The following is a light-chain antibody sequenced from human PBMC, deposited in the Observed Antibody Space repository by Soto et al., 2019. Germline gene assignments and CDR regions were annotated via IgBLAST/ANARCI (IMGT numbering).Light chain of an antibody. CDR3: QKYNSAPLT. J-gene: IGKJ5*01. CDR1: QGIGIY. V-gene: IGKV1-27*01. CDR2: AAS. Sequence: DIKMTQSPSSLTTNIGDRVTMTCRASQGIGIYLAWFQQRPGNTPKLLIYAASTLQSGVPSRFSGSGSGTDFTLTISSLQPEDVATYYCQKYNSAPLTFGGGTRLEIK.